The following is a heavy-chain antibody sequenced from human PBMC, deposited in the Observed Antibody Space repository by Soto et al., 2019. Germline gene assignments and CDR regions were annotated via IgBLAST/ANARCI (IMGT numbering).Heavy chain of an antibody. V-gene: IGHV5-51*01. Sequence: GESHKISCQGSGYSFTSYWIGWVRQMPGKGLEWMGIIYPGDSDTRYSPSFQGQVTISADKSISTAYLQWSSLKASDTAMYYCARRGYSYGVYYGMDVWGQGTTVTVSS. CDR2: IYPGDSDT. J-gene: IGHJ6*02. CDR1: GYSFTSYW. CDR3: ARRGYSYGVYYGMDV. D-gene: IGHD5-18*01.